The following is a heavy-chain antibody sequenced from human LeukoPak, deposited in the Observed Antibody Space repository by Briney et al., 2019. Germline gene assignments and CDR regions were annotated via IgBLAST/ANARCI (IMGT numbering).Heavy chain of an antibody. Sequence: SETLSLTCIVSGGSITSYYWSWIRQPPGKGLEWIGNIYDSGSTNYNPSLKSRVTISVDTSKNQFSLKLSSVTAGDTAVYYCARAPGIAAAGTHFDFWGQGTLVTVSS. CDR2: IYDSGST. CDR3: ARAPGIAAAGTHFDF. V-gene: IGHV4-59*01. D-gene: IGHD6-13*01. CDR1: GGSITSYY. J-gene: IGHJ4*02.